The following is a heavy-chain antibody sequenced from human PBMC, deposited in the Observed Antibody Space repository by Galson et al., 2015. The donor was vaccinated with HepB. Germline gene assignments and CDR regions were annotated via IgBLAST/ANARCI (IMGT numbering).Heavy chain of an antibody. CDR1: GYSFSRFG. J-gene: IGHJ5*02. D-gene: IGHD2-15*01. Sequence: SVKVSCKASGYSFSRFGISWVRQAPGQGLEWMGWINAYSRDTNYARQLQGRVTMTTDTSTSTAYMELRSLRSDDTAVYYCARGALVAVVDATQNNWFDPWGQGTLVTVSS. CDR3: ARGALVAVVDATQNNWFDP. CDR2: INAYSRDT. V-gene: IGHV1-18*01.